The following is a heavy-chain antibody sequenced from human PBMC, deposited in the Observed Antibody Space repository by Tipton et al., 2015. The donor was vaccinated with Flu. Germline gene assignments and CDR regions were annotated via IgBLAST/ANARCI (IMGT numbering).Heavy chain of an antibody. CDR2: IKRISDGGTT. CDR1: GFPFTDAW. J-gene: IGHJ4*02. D-gene: IGHD1-26*01. CDR3: TKGHQGGLSQIDY. Sequence: QLVQSGGGLVKPGGSLRLSCVLSGFPFTDAWMTWVRQAPGKGLEWLGRIKRISDGGTTEYAAPVKGRFSISKEYSTNTLFLQLNSLKIEDTAVCYCTKGHQGGLSQIDYWGQGSLVTVSS. V-gene: IGHV3-15*01.